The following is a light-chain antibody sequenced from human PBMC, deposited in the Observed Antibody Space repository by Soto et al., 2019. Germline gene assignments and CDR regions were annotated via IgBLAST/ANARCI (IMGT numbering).Light chain of an antibody. CDR1: QSVSSSY. V-gene: IGKV3-20*01. J-gene: IGKJ1*01. Sequence: EIVLTQSPGTLSLSPGERATLSCRASQSVSSSYLAWYQQKPGQAPRLLIYGASSRATGIPDRFSGSGSGTDFTLTISRLETEDFAVYYCQQYGSSPRTFGQGT. CDR3: QQYGSSPRT. CDR2: GAS.